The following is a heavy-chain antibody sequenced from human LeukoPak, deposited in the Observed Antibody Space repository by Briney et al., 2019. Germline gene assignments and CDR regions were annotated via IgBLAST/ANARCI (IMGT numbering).Heavy chain of an antibody. Sequence: GGSLRLSCAASGFTFSSYGMHWVRQAPGKGLEWVAVISYDGSNKYYADSVKGRFTISRDNSKNTLYLQMNSLRAEDTAVYYCAKDWYYYPLGGFRHYLDSCCQETLVTVSS. CDR3: AKDWYYYPLGGFRHYLDS. CDR1: GFTFSSYG. CDR2: ISYDGSNK. J-gene: IGHJ4*02. V-gene: IGHV3-30*18. D-gene: IGHD3-10*01.